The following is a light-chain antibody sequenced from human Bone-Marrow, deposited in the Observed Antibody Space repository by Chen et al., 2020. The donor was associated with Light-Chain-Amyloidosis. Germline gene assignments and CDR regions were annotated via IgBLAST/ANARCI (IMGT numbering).Light chain of an antibody. Sequence: SYVLTQPSSVSVATGQTAKSACEGNNIGSTSVHWYQQTPGQAPLLVVYDDSDRPSGIPERLSGSNSGNTATLTISRVEAGDEADYYCQVWDRSSDRPVFGGGTKLTVL. CDR2: DDS. CDR1: NIGSTS. V-gene: IGLV3-21*02. CDR3: QVWDRSSDRPV. J-gene: IGLJ3*02.